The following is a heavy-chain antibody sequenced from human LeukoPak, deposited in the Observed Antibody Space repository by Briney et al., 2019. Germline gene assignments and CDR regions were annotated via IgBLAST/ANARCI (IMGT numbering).Heavy chain of an antibody. CDR1: GGSFSGYY. CDR2: INHSGST. V-gene: IGHV4-34*01. CDR3: NHYGSGSYYLRNWFDP. D-gene: IGHD3-10*01. J-gene: IGHJ5*02. Sequence: SETLSLTCAVNGGSFSGYYWSWIRQPPGKGLEWIGEINHSGSTNYNPSLKSRVTISVDTSKNQFSLKLSSVTAADTAVYYCNHYGSGSYYLRNWFDPWGQGTLVTVSS.